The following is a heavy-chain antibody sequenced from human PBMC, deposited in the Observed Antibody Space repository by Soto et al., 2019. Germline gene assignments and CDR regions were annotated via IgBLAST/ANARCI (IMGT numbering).Heavy chain of an antibody. CDR3: ARHKDTSSRYLLPDN. J-gene: IGHJ4*02. CDR1: GGSISSGSYY. CDR2: IYYRGNT. Sequence: QLQLQESGTGLVKPSETLSLTCTVSGGSISSGSYYWGWIRQSPGKGLERIGRIYYRGNTYYNPSLKSRGTISVDTSKHQFSLKMSSVTATDTAVYYCARHKDTSSRYLLPDNWGQGTLVTVSS. V-gene: IGHV4-39*01. D-gene: IGHD6-13*01.